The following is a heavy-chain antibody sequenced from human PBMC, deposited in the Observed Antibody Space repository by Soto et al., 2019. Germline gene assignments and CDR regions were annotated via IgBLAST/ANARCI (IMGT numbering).Heavy chain of an antibody. D-gene: IGHD6-19*01. V-gene: IGHV3-64D*08. CDR1: GFTFSSYA. CDR3: VKGSGSCGWYDYYYYYYGMDV. Sequence: GGSLRLSCSASGFTFSSYAMHWVRQAPGKGLEYVSAISSNGGSTYYADSVKGRFTISRDNSKNTLYLQMSSLRAEDTAVYYCVKGSGSCGWYDYYYYYYGMDVWGQGTTVTVSS. J-gene: IGHJ6*02. CDR2: ISSNGGST.